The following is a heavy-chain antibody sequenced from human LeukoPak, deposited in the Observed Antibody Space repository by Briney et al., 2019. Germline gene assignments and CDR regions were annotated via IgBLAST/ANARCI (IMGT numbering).Heavy chain of an antibody. CDR3: AKPLPDYGDLDAFDI. CDR2: ISYDGSNK. CDR1: GFTFSSYA. J-gene: IGHJ3*02. V-gene: IGHV3-30-3*02. Sequence: GGSLRLSCAASGFTFSSYAMHWVRQAPGKGLEWVAIISYDGSNKYYADSVKGRFTISRDNSKNTLYLQMNSLRAEDTAVYYCAKPLPDYGDLDAFDIWGQGTMVTVSS. D-gene: IGHD4-17*01.